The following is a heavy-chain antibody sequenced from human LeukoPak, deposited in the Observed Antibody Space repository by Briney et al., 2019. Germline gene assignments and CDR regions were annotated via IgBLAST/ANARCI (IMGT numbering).Heavy chain of an antibody. D-gene: IGHD3-22*01. CDR2: IYYSGST. V-gene: IGHV4-59*08. Sequence: SETLSLTCTVSGGSISSYYWSWIRQPPGKGLEWIGHIYYSGSTNYNPSLKSRVTISVDTSKNQFSLKLSSVTAADTAVYYCARLLYYYDSSGSSFDYWGQGTLVTVSS. J-gene: IGHJ4*02. CDR1: GGSISSYY. CDR3: ARLLYYYDSSGSSFDY.